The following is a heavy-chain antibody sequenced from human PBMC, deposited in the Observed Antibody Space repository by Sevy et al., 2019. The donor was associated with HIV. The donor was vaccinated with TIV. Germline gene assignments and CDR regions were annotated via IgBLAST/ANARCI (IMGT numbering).Heavy chain of an antibody. Sequence: GGSLRLSCAASGFTFSNAWMIWVRQAPGKGLEWVGRIKSKTDGETTDYAAPVKGRFTISRDVSKNTLYLQMNRLKSEDTAVFYCATGIVGAVAGSAVVFDYWGQGTLVTVSS. CDR2: IKSKTDGETT. CDR3: ATGIVGAVAGSAVVFDY. J-gene: IGHJ4*02. D-gene: IGHD6-19*01. V-gene: IGHV3-15*01. CDR1: GFTFSNAW.